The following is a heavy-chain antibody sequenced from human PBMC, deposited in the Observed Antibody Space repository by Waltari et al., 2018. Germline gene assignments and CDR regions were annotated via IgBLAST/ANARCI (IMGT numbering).Heavy chain of an antibody. V-gene: IGHV3-74*01. Sequence: EVHLAESGGGVVQPGGSLRLSCAGSGFRLGDYWMHWVGQAAGKGLEWVSRINVGGGYISYGDSVKGRFTISRDNAKNTVFLQLNSLRAEDTAVYYCARKAGSGYPYGPFYYDNWGQGTLVTVSS. J-gene: IGHJ4*02. CDR1: GFRLGDYW. CDR2: INVGGGYI. CDR3: ARKAGSGYPYGPFYYDN. D-gene: IGHD5-18*01.